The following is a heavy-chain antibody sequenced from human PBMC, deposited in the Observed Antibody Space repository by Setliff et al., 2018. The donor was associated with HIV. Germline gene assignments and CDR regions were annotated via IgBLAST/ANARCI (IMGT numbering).Heavy chain of an antibody. CDR2: INHSGST. CDR3: ARAYRDNVWGSWRQISSWFDS. CDR1: GGSFNEYY. J-gene: IGHJ5*01. D-gene: IGHD3-16*01. V-gene: IGHV4-34*01. Sequence: SETLSLTCAVYGGSFNEYYWNWIRQIPGKGLEWIGEINHSGSTNYNESLKRRLRISVDTSKNQFSLSLNSVTAADTAVYYWARAYRDNVWGSWRQISSWFDSWGQGNLVTVSS.